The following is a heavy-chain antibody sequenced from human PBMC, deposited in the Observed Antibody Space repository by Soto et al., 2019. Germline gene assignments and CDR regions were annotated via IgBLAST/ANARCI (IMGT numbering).Heavy chain of an antibody. J-gene: IGHJ4*02. CDR1: GFTFSTYA. Sequence: LRLSCAASGFTFSTYAMSWVRQAPGKGLEWVSAISGSGDTTSFADSVKGRFTISRDNSKNTLYLQMNSLRAEDTAVYYCAKGRRYSQFSDGDYWGQGTLVTVSS. D-gene: IGHD4-4*01. V-gene: IGHV3-23*01. CDR3: AKGRRYSQFSDGDY. CDR2: ISGSGDTT.